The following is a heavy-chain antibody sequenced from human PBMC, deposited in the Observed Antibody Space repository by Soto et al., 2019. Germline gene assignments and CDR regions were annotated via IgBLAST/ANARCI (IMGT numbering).Heavy chain of an antibody. V-gene: IGHV3-7*01. CDR3: ARGDDCWSGSFDY. D-gene: IGHD3-3*01. J-gene: IGHJ4*02. CDR1: GFTFSSYW. CDR2: IKQDGTEK. Sequence: GGSLRLSCAASGFTFSSYWMSWVRQAPGKGLEWGANIKQDGTEKYYVESVKGRFTISRDNAKNSLYLQMNSLRAEDTAVYYCARGDDCWSGSFDYWGQGTLVTVSS.